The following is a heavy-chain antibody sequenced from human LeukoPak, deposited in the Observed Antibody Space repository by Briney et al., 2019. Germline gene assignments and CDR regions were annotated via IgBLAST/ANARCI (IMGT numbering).Heavy chain of an antibody. CDR3: ARVSGYDWESFYDY. CDR1: GGSISSYY. CDR2: IYYSGST. Sequence: PSETLSLTCTVSGGSISSYYWSWIRQPPGKGLEWIGYIYYSGSTNYNPSLKSRVTISVDTSKNQFSLKLTSVTAADTAVYYCARVSGYDWESFYDYWGQGTLVTVSS. J-gene: IGHJ4*02. D-gene: IGHD5-12*01. V-gene: IGHV4-59*01.